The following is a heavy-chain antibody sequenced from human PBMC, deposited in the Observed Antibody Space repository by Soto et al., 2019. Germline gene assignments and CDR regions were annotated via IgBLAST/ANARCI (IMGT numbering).Heavy chain of an antibody. V-gene: IGHV1-69*13. D-gene: IGHD4-17*01. J-gene: IGHJ6*02. Sequence: SVKVSCKASGGTFSSYAISWVRQAPGQGLEWMGGIIPIFGTANYAQKFQGRVTITADESTSTAYMELSSLRSEDTAVYYCASSTTVTTVAYYYYYGMDVWGQGTTVTVSS. CDR2: IIPIFGTA. CDR1: GGTFSSYA. CDR3: ASSTTVTTVAYYYYYGMDV.